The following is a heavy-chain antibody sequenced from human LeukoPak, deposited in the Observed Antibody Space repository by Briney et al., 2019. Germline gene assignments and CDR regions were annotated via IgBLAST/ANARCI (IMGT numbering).Heavy chain of an antibody. D-gene: IGHD3-22*01. V-gene: IGHV3-74*01. CDR3: ARRPPAGDRSAYLDDY. Sequence: PGGSLRLSCAASGFTFGSSWMHWVRQAPGKGLVWVSRINSDGSITNYADSVKGRFTISRDNAKNTLYLQMNSLRAEDTAVYFCARRPPAGDRSAYLDDYWGQGTLVTVSS. CDR1: GFTFGSSW. J-gene: IGHJ4*02. CDR2: INSDGSIT.